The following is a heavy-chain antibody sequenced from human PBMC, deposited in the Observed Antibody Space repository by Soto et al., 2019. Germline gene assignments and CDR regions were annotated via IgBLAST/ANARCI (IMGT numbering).Heavy chain of an antibody. J-gene: IGHJ5*02. D-gene: IGHD6-19*01. CDR1: GFTVATTG. V-gene: IGHV3-30*18. CDR2: ISHSGTSK. Sequence: QVQLVESGGGVVQPGESLQVACAASGFTVATTGMHWVRQAPGKGLEWVAMISHSGTSKVYIDSVQGRFTISRDNAKNNLYLQMSSLRPEDTAIYYCANDWGSSGWFNWFNPWGQGVIVTVSS. CDR3: ANDWGSSGWFNWFNP.